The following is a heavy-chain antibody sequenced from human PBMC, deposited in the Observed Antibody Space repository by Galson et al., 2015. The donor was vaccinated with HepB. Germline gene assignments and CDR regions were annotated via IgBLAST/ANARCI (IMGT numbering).Heavy chain of an antibody. Sequence: SVKVSCKASGYTFTGYYMHWVRQAPGQGLEWMGWINPSSGGTNYAQKFQGRVTMTRDTSISTAYMELSRLRSDDTAVYYCAREDCSSTSCYVLDYWGQGTLVTVSS. V-gene: IGHV1-2*02. J-gene: IGHJ4*02. CDR1: GYTFTGYY. CDR2: INPSSGGT. D-gene: IGHD2-2*01. CDR3: AREDCSSTSCYVLDY.